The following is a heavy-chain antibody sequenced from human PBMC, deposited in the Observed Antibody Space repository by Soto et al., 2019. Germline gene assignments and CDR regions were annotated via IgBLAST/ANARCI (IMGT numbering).Heavy chain of an antibody. D-gene: IGHD3-22*01. V-gene: IGHV4-30-2*01. CDR2: IYHSGST. CDR3: ASSYDSSGYYYMDY. J-gene: IGHJ4*02. Sequence: SETLSLTCAVSGGSISSGGYSWSWIRQPPGKGLEWIGYIYHSGSTYYNPSLKSRVTISVDRSKNQFSLKLSSVTAADTAVYYCASSYDSSGYYYMDYWGQGTLVTVSS. CDR1: GGSISSGGYS.